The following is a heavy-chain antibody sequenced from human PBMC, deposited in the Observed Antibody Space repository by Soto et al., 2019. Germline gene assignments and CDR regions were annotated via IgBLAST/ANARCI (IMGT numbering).Heavy chain of an antibody. Sequence: ASVKVSCKASGYTFTSYAMHWVRQAPGQRLEWMGWINAGNGNTKYSQKFKGRVTITRDTSASTAYMELSSLRSEDTAVYYCARTVVVVGTPAGFDPWGQGTLVTVSS. CDR2: INAGNGNT. V-gene: IGHV1-3*01. CDR3: ARTVVVVGTPAGFDP. CDR1: GYTFTSYA. D-gene: IGHD2-15*01. J-gene: IGHJ5*02.